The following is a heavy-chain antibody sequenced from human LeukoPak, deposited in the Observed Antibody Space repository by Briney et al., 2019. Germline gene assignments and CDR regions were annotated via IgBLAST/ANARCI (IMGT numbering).Heavy chain of an antibody. J-gene: IGHJ3*02. V-gene: IGHV4-4*07. Sequence: SETLSLTCTVSGGSISSYYWSWIRQPAGKGLEWIGRIYTSGSTNYNPSLKSRVTMSVDTSKNQFSLKLSSVTAADTAVYYCARDRTKVPTSAFDIWGQGTMVTVSS. CDR3: ARDRTKVPTSAFDI. D-gene: IGHD5-12*01. CDR2: IYTSGST. CDR1: GGSISSYY.